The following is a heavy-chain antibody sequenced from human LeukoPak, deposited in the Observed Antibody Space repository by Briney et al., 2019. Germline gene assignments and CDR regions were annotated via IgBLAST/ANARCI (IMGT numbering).Heavy chain of an antibody. CDR3: ARVDGSLGNAFDI. V-gene: IGHV1-69*13. Sequence: ASVKVSCKASGGTFSSYAISWVRQAPGQGLEWMGGIIPIFGTANYAQKFQGRVTITADESTSTAYMELSSLRSEDTAVYYCARVDGSLGNAFDIWGQGTMVTVSS. CDR2: IIPIFGTA. CDR1: GGTFSSYA. D-gene: IGHD1-26*01. J-gene: IGHJ3*02.